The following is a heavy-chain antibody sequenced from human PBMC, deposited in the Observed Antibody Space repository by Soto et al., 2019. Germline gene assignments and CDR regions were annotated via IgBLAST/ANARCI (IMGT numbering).Heavy chain of an antibody. Sequence: QVHLVESGGGVVQPGRSLRLSCAASGFTFSNNGMHWVRQAPGKGLEWMGVISYEGSEKYYAGSVKGRFTISRDNSKNTLYLQMDTLRAEDTAIYYCVNDKGAAAGFDDWGQGIMVNVSS. V-gene: IGHV3-30*18. J-gene: IGHJ4*02. CDR3: VNDKGAAAGFDD. CDR1: GFTFSNNG. D-gene: IGHD6-13*01. CDR2: ISYEGSEK.